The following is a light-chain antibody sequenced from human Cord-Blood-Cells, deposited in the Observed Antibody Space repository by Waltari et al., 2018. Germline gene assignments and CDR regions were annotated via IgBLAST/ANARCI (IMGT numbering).Light chain of an antibody. V-gene: IGKV3-20*01. CDR3: QQYGSSPYT. J-gene: IGKJ2*01. CDR2: GAA. CDR1: QSVSSSH. Sequence: EIVLTQSPRTLSLSPGERATLSCRASQSVSSSHLAWYQQKPGQAPRLRIYGAASRATGIPDRFSGSGSGTDFTLTISRLEPEDFAVYYCQQYGSSPYTFGQGTKLEIK.